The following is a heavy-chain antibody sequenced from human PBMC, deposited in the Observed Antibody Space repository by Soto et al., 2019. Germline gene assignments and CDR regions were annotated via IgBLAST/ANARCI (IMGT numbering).Heavy chain of an antibody. V-gene: IGHV3-30-3*01. Sequence: QVQLVESGGGVVQPGTSLRLSCAASGFTFRTYAMHWVRQAPGKGLDWVAVISYDGSNKYYADSVKGRFTISRDNSKNSLYLQMNTLRAEDTALYHCARDGGSYWGQGTPVIVSS. J-gene: IGHJ4*02. CDR3: ARDGGSY. CDR2: ISYDGSNK. D-gene: IGHD3-16*01. CDR1: GFTFRTYA.